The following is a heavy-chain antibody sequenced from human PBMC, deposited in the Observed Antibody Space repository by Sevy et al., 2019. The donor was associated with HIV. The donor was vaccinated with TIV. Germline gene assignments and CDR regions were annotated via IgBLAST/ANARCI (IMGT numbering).Heavy chain of an antibody. CDR3: ASLPNNYYDRGGYSGDDAFDT. V-gene: IGHV3-33*01. CDR2: IWNDITNK. Sequence: GGSLRLSCVESGFTFSNYGMHWVRQAPGKGLEWVATIWNDITNKYYADSAKGRFNISTDNSKNTLYLQMNSLRAEDTAVYYCASLPNNYYDRGGYSGDDAFDTWGQGTMVTVSS. D-gene: IGHD3-22*01. J-gene: IGHJ3*02. CDR1: GFTFSNYG.